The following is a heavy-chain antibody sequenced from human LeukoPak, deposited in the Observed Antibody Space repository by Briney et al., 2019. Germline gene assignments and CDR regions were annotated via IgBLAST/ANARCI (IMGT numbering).Heavy chain of an antibody. CDR2: ISYDGSNK. D-gene: IGHD6-6*01. CDR1: GFTFSSYG. CDR3: ARASSSFGYYFDY. Sequence: PGGSLRLSCAASGFTFSSYGMHWVRQAPGKGLEWVAVISYDGSNKYYADSVKGRFTISRDNAKNSLYLQMNSLRAEDTAVYYCARASSSFGYYFDYWGQGTLVTVSS. V-gene: IGHV3-30*03. J-gene: IGHJ4*02.